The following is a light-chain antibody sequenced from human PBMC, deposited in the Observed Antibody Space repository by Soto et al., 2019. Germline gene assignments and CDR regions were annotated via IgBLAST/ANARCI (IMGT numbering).Light chain of an antibody. Sequence: EIVMTQYPVTLSVSPGETVIRSCRASQSLRSNLAWYQQKPGQTPRLLIYSASIRAAATPARFSGSGAGTNFSLTISSLQSEDFAVYYCQQHDKLPPAFGQGTKVDIK. V-gene: IGKV3-15*01. J-gene: IGKJ1*01. CDR1: QSLRSN. CDR3: QQHDKLPPA. CDR2: SAS.